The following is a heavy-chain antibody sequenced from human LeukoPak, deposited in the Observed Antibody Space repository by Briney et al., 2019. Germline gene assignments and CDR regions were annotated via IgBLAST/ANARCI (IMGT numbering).Heavy chain of an antibody. D-gene: IGHD2-15*01. J-gene: IGHJ6*02. Sequence: GGSLRLSCAVSGITLANYGMSWVRQAPGKGLEWVAGISDSGGRTIYADSVKGRFTISRDNPKNTLYLQMNSLRAEDTAVYYCARDRVVAATPGYYYYGMDVWGQGTTVTVSS. CDR2: ISDSGGRT. CDR3: ARDRVVAATPGYYYYGMDV. CDR1: GITLANYG. V-gene: IGHV3-23*01.